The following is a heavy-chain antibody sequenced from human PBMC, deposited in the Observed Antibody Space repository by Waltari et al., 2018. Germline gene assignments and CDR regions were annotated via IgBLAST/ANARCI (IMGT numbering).Heavy chain of an antibody. Sequence: QVRLLQSGAEVKKPGSSVKVSCQASGDTFSSYAINWVRQAPGQGLEWMGRSIPILGWTNYDQKFQGRVTITADKSTTTAYMELSSLRSEDTAVYYCARGGDATQTNYYYYGLDVWGQGTTVTVSS. J-gene: IGHJ6*02. V-gene: IGHV1-69*09. D-gene: IGHD2-15*01. CDR2: SIPILGWT. CDR1: GDTFSSYA. CDR3: ARGGDATQTNYYYYGLDV.